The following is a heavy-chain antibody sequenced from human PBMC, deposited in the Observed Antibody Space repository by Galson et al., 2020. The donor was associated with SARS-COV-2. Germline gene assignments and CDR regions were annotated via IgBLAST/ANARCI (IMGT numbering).Heavy chain of an antibody. CDR3: SVFIAGLPH. D-gene: IGHD2-15*01. V-gene: IGHV3-23*01. CDR2: IGNDGFLT. CDR1: GFDVGYHT. J-gene: IGHJ4*02. Sequence: GGSLRLSCVGSGFDVGYHTMTWVRQAPGKGLEWISTIGNDGFLTYYPDSVKGRFTISRDSSRQTLYLDMDSLRAEDTAIYYCSVFIAGLPHWGQGTLVTVSS.